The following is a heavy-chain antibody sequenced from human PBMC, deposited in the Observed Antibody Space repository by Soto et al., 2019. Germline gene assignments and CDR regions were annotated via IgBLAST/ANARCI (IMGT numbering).Heavy chain of an antibody. D-gene: IGHD3-22*01. CDR1: GYTFTSYG. V-gene: IGHV1-18*04. Sequence: APVKVSCKASGYTFTSYGISWVRQAPGQGLEWMGWISAYNGNTNYAQKLQGRVTMTTDTSTSTAYMELRSLRSDDTAVYYCARAYYDSSGPRSPYFDYWGQGTLVTVSS. CDR2: ISAYNGNT. J-gene: IGHJ4*02. CDR3: ARAYYDSSGPRSPYFDY.